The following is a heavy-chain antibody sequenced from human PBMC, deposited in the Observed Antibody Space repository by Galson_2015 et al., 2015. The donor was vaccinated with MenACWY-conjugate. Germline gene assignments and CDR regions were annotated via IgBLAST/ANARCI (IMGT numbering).Heavy chain of an antibody. CDR2: INTGNGNT. V-gene: IGHV1-3*04. CDR1: GYNIISHS. CDR3: ARDVSWAVYYFDH. D-gene: IGHD2-8*01. Sequence: SVKVSCKASGYNIISHSMHWVRQAPGQRLEWVGWINTGNGNTKYSQKFQGRVIITRDTSASTAYMELSSLTSEDTAVYYCARDVSWAVYYFDHWGQGTLVTVSS. J-gene: IGHJ4*02.